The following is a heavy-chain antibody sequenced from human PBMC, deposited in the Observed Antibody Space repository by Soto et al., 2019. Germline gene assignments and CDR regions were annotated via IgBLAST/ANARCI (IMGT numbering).Heavy chain of an antibody. CDR3: ATEWGNRPVAGSEAFDI. Sequence: QVQLVQSGAEVKKTGSSVKVSCKASGGSFSSSAISWVRQAPGRGLEWGGGIVPMYDTPNYAQNFQDRVTITADESTSTAYMELRRLTSEDTAVYFCATEWGNRPVAGSEAFDIWGQGTVVTVSS. J-gene: IGHJ3*02. D-gene: IGHD6-19*01. V-gene: IGHV1-69*01. CDR2: IVPMYDTP. CDR1: GGSFSSSA.